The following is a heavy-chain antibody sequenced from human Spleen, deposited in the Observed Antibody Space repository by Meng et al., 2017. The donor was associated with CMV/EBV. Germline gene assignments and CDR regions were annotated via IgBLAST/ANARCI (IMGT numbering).Heavy chain of an antibody. V-gene: IGHV4-59*12. CDR2: IYYSGST. J-gene: IGHJ6*02. D-gene: IGHD4-17*01. CDR3: ARGDASHHYAYYYYGLDV. Sequence: SETLSLTCTVSGGSISSYYWSWIRQPPGKGLEWIGYIYYSGSTNYNPSLKSRVTISVDTSKNQFSLRLSSLTPADTAVYYCARGDASHHYAYYYYGLDVWGQGTTVTVSS. CDR1: GGSISSYY.